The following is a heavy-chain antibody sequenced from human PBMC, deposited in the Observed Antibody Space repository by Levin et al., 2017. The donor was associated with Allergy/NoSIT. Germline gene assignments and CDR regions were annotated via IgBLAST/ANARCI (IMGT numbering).Heavy chain of an antibody. J-gene: IGHJ3*02. D-gene: IGHD1-14*01. V-gene: IGHV3-11*03. Sequence: GGSLRLSCAASGFTFSDYYMSWIRQAPGKGLEWVSYISSSSSYIYYADSVKGRFTISRDNAKKSVYLQMNSLRAEDTAVYYCARFPYHGNAFDIWGQGTMVTVSS. CDR2: ISSSSSYI. CDR3: ARFPYHGNAFDI. CDR1: GFTFSDYY.